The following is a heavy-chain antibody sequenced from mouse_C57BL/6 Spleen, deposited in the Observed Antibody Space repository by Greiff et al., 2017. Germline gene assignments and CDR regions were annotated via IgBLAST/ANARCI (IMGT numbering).Heavy chain of an antibody. CDR2: INYDGSST. Sequence: DVKLVESEGGLVQPGSSMKLSCTASGFTFSDYYMAWVRQVPEKGLEWVANINYDGSSTYYLDSLKSRFIISRDNAKNILYLQMSSLKSEDTATYYCARDGGLRSWYFDVWGTGTTVTVSS. V-gene: IGHV5-16*01. CDR3: ARDGGLRSWYFDV. CDR1: GFTFSDYY. D-gene: IGHD1-1*01. J-gene: IGHJ1*03.